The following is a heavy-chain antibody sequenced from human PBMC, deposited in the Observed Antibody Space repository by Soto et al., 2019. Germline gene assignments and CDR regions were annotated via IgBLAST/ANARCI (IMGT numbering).Heavy chain of an antibody. D-gene: IGHD4-17*01. V-gene: IGHV4-31*03. CDR1: GGSIRSGGYY. Sequence: QVQLQESGPGLVKPAQTLSLTCTVSGGSIRSGGYYWSWIRQHPGKGLEWIGYIYYRGNTYYIPNLKSRVTISLDTSTNQFSLRLSSVPAADTATYYCARVDGTVTSYYFDSWGQGIPVTVSS. J-gene: IGHJ4*02. CDR3: ARVDGTVTSYYFDS. CDR2: IYYRGNT.